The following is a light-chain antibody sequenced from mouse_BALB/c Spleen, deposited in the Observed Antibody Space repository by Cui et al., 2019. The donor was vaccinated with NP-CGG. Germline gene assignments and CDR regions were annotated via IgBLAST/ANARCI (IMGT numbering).Light chain of an antibody. CDR1: TGAVTTSNY. CDR3: ALWYSNHWV. CDR2: GTN. V-gene: IGLV1*01. J-gene: IGLJ1*01. Sequence: AVGTQQYALTTSPGETVTLTCRSSTGAVTTSNYANWVQEKPDHLFTGLIGGTNNRAPGVPARFSGSLIGDKAALTITGAQTEDEAIYFCALWYSNHWVFGGGTKLTVL.